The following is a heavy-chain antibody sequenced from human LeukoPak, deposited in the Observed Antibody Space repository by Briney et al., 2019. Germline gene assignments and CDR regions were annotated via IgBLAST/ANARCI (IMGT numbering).Heavy chain of an antibody. CDR3: ARDKGARAGRYFDWSPSGWFDP. Sequence: ASVKVSCKASGYTFTSYAMNWVRQAPGQGLEWMGIINPSGGSTSYAQKFQGRVTMTRDMSTSTVYMELSSLRSEDTAVYYCARDKGARAGRYFDWSPSGWFDPWGQGTLVTVSS. D-gene: IGHD3-9*01. CDR2: INPSGGST. J-gene: IGHJ5*02. CDR1: GYTFTSYA. V-gene: IGHV1-46*01.